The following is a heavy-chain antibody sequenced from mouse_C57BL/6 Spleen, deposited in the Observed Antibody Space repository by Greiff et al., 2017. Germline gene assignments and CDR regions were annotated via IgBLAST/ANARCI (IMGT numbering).Heavy chain of an antibody. J-gene: IGHJ2*01. D-gene: IGHD4-1*01. Sequence: QVQLQQPGAELVRPGASVTLSCKASGYTFTDYEMHWVKQTPVHGLEWIGAIDPETGGTAYNQKFKGKAILTADKSSSTAYMELRSLTSEDSAVYYCTKPPNSYYFDYWGQGTTLTVSS. CDR3: TKPPNSYYFDY. CDR1: GYTFTDYE. CDR2: IDPETGGT. V-gene: IGHV1-15*01.